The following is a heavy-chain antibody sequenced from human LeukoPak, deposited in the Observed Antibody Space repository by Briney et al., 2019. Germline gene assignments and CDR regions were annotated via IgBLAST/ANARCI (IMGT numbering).Heavy chain of an antibody. Sequence: GGSLRLYCAASGFTFSSYGMHWVRQAPGKGLEWVAVISYDGSNKYYADSVKGRFTISRDNSKNTLYLQMNSLRAEDTAVYYCAKDRLGYFDYWGQGTLVTVSS. CDR2: ISYDGSNK. CDR3: AKDRLGYFDY. V-gene: IGHV3-30*18. CDR1: GFTFSSYG. D-gene: IGHD7-27*01. J-gene: IGHJ4*02.